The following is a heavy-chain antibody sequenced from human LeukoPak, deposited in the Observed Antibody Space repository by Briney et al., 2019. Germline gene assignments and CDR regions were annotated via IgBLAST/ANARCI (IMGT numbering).Heavy chain of an antibody. CDR1: GFTVSSNY. CDR2: INSDGSST. CDR3: ARGDSSTTSTTFDY. V-gene: IGHV3-74*01. J-gene: IGHJ4*02. D-gene: IGHD6-13*01. Sequence: GGSLRLSCAASGFTVSSNYMSWLRQAPGKGLVWVSRINSDGSSTNYGDSLKGRVTISRDNAKNKLYLQMNSLRAEDTAVYYCARGDSSTTSTTFDYWGQGTLVTVSS.